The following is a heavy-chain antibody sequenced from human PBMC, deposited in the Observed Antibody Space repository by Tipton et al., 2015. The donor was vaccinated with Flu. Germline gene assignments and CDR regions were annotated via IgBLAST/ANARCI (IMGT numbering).Heavy chain of an antibody. CDR2: INHSGST. CDR3: ARGYCSGGSCSYWYFDL. V-gene: IGHV4-34*01. J-gene: IGHJ2*01. Sequence: LRLSCAVYGGSFSGYYWSWIRQPPGKGLEWIGEINHSGSTNYNPSLKSRVTISVGTSKNQFSLKLSSVTAADTAVYYCARGYCSGGSCSYWYFDLWGRGTLVTVSS. D-gene: IGHD2-15*01. CDR1: GGSFSGYY.